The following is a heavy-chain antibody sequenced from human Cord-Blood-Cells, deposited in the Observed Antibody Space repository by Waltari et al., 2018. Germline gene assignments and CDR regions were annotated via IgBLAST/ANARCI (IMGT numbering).Heavy chain of an antibody. CDR3: ARASGCYY. Sequence: EVQLVGSGGGLVQPGGSLRLSCAASGFTFSSYWRGWVRQAPGKGREWEANIKQDGSDECCVDSVKGRFTNSRDNAKNSQYLQVNSLRAEDTAVYYCARASGCYYWGQGTLVTVSS. D-gene: IGHD1-26*01. J-gene: IGHJ4*02. CDR1: GFTFSSYW. CDR2: IKQDGSDE. V-gene: IGHV3-7*01.